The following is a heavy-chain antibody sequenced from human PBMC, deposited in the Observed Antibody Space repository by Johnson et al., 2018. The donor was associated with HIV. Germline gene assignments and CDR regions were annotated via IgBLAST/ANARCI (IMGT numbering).Heavy chain of an antibody. D-gene: IGHD1-26*01. J-gene: IGHJ3*02. CDR2: VWSDGNNR. V-gene: IGHV3-33*06. Sequence: QEKLVESGGGVVQPGRSLRLSCAASGFTFSDYGIHWVRQAPGKGLEWVAVVWSDGNNRYYADSVKGRFTISRDNPKNTLDLQRSSLRDEDTAVYYCAKGDGIVGGSEAVDIWGQGTMGTVSS. CDR1: GFTFSDYG. CDR3: AKGDGIVGGSEAVDI.